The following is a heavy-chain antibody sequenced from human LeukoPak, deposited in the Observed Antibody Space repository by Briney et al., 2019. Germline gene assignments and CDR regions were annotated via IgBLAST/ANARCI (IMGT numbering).Heavy chain of an antibody. D-gene: IGHD2-15*01. CDR1: GFTFSDYY. CDR3: AKARCSGGSCYFSSLDY. Sequence: GGSLRLSCAASGFTFSDYYMSWIRQAPGKGLEWVSAISGSGGSTYYADSVKGRFTISRDNSKNTLYLQMNSLRAEDTAVYYCAKARCSGGSCYFSSLDYWGQGTLVTVSS. J-gene: IGHJ4*02. V-gene: IGHV3-23*01. CDR2: ISGSGGST.